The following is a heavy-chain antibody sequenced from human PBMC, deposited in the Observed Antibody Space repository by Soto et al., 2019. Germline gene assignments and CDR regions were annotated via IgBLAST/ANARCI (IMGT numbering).Heavy chain of an antibody. CDR1: GGSISSYY. Sequence: SETLSLTCTVSGGSISSYYWSWIRQPPGKGLEWIGYIYYSGSTNYNPSLKSRVTISVDTSKNQFSLKLSSVTAADTAVYYCARSSPGSSSWYYYYYYYMDVWGKGTTVTVSS. V-gene: IGHV4-59*01. CDR3: ARSSPGSSSWYYYYYYYMDV. J-gene: IGHJ6*03. D-gene: IGHD6-13*01. CDR2: IYYSGST.